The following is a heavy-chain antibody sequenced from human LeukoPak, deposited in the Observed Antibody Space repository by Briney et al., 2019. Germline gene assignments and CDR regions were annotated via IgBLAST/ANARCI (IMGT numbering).Heavy chain of an antibody. Sequence: NAGESLKISCKGPGYSFRTYWIAWVRQIPGKGLAWMGIINLGDSDTRYSPSSQGQVTISADESTTTAYLQWSSLKASDTAMYYCARHRAAGGSYYYGADVWGQGTTVTVSS. CDR2: INLGDSDT. J-gene: IGHJ6*02. CDR3: ARHRAAGGSYYYGADV. D-gene: IGHD6-13*01. V-gene: IGHV5-51*01. CDR1: GYSFRTYW.